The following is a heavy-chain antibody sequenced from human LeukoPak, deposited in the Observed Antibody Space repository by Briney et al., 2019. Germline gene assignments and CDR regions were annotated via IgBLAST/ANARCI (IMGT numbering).Heavy chain of an antibody. CDR3: ARDLVDTVMSHLVLFDY. CDR2: IYISGST. D-gene: IGHD5-18*01. V-gene: IGHV4-61*02. Sequence: PSQTLSLTCTVSGRSIRSGSYYWSWIRQSAGKGLEWIGRIYISGSTKYNPSLKSRVTISVDTSKNQFSLKLSSVTAADTAVYYCARDLVDTVMSHLVLFDYWGQGTLVTVSS. J-gene: IGHJ4*02. CDR1: GRSIRSGSYY.